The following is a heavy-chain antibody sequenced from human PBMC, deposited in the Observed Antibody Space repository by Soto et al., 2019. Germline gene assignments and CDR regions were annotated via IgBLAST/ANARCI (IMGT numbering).Heavy chain of an antibody. D-gene: IGHD6-13*01. Sequence: ASVKVSCKASGGTFSSYAISWVRQAPGQGLEWMGGIIPIFGTANYAQKFQGRVTITADESTSTAYMELSSLRSEDTAVYYCARQQVVGSWFDYWGQGTLVTVSS. CDR3: ARQQVVGSWFDY. CDR1: GGTFSSYA. V-gene: IGHV1-69*13. J-gene: IGHJ4*02. CDR2: IIPIFGTA.